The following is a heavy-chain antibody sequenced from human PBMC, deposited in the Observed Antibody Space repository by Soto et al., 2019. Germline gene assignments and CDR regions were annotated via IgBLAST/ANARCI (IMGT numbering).Heavy chain of an antibody. CDR3: ARGGYSGYGSDY. J-gene: IGHJ4*02. CDR1: GGSISSYY. CDR2: IYYSGST. Sequence: SETLSLTCTVSGGSISSYYWSWIRQPPGKGLEWIGYIYYSGSTNYNPSLKSRVTISVDTSKNQFSLKLSSVTAADTAVYYCARGGYSGYGSDYWGQGTLVTVSS. V-gene: IGHV4-59*01. D-gene: IGHD5-12*01.